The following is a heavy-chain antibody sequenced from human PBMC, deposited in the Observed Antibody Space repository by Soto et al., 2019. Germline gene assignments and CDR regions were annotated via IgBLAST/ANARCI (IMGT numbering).Heavy chain of an antibody. V-gene: IGHV3-21*01. J-gene: IGHJ4*02. D-gene: IGHD6-13*01. CDR3: ARFTHSSTGYTSSSYFDY. CDR2: ISSNSSYI. Sequence: EVQLVESGGGLVKPGGSLRLSCAASGFTFSSYSMNWVRQAPGKGLAWVSSISSNSSYIYYAVSVKGRFTISRDNAKNSLYLQMNSLRAEDTAVYFCARFTHSSTGYTSSSYFDYWGQGTLVTVSS. CDR1: GFTFSSYS.